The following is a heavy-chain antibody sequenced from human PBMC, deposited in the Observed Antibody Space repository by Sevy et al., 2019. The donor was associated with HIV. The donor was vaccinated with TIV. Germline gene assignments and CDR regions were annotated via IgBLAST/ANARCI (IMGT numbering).Heavy chain of an antibody. D-gene: IGHD3-16*01. J-gene: IGHJ3*01. V-gene: IGHV3-64*01. CDR2: IGSDGETT. Sequence: GGSLRLSCAASGFPFSSYSFYWVRQAPGKGLEYVSAIGSDGETTLYASSVKGRFTISRDNSKNTVFLQMGRLRSEDMGGYYGSRDRGTYHAFDLWGRGTMVTVSS. CDR3: SRDRGTYHAFDL. CDR1: GFPFSSYS.